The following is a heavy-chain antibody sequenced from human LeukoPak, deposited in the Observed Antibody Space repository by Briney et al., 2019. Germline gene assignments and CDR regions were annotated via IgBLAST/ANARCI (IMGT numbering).Heavy chain of an antibody. CDR1: GGSFSGYY. V-gene: IGHV4-34*01. Sequence: SETLSLTCAVYGGSFSGYYWSWIRQPPGKGLEWIGEINHSGSTNYNPSLKSRVTISVDTSKNQFSLKLSSVTAADTAVYYCARLSSIAAAGTVDYWGQGTLVTVSS. D-gene: IGHD6-13*01. CDR3: ARLSSIAAAGTVDY. CDR2: INHSGST. J-gene: IGHJ4*02.